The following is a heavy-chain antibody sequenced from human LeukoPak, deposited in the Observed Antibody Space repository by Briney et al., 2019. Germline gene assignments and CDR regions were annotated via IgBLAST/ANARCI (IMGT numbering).Heavy chain of an antibody. CDR2: MNPNSGNT. Sequence: GASVKVSCKASGYTFTSYDINWVRQATGQGLEWMGWMNPNSGNTGYAQKFQGRVTITRNTSISTAYMELSSLRSEDTAVYYCARDRGNWRYYDSSGYFLYYYYYYMDVWGKGTTVTVSS. CDR3: ARDRGNWRYYDSSGYFLYYYYYYMDV. J-gene: IGHJ6*03. D-gene: IGHD3-22*01. V-gene: IGHV1-8*03. CDR1: GYTFTSYD.